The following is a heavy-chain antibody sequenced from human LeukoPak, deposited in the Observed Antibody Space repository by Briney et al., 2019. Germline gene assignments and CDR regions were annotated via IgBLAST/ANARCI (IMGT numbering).Heavy chain of an antibody. V-gene: IGHV1-46*01. Sequence: ASVKVSCKASGYTFTSYYMHWVRQAPGQGPEWMGIINPSGGSTSYAQKFQGRVTMTRDTSTSTVYMELSSPRSEDTAVYYCARDRDTAMVYYYYGMDVWGQGTTVTVSS. J-gene: IGHJ6*02. D-gene: IGHD5-18*01. CDR2: INPSGGST. CDR1: GYTFTSYY. CDR3: ARDRDTAMVYYYYGMDV.